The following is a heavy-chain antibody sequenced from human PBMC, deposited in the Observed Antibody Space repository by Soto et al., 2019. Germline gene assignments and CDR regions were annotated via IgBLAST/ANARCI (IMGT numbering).Heavy chain of an antibody. CDR1: GFTFSSYW. D-gene: IGHD2-2*01. CDR3: ARGYCSSTSCFAKSLNWYFDL. J-gene: IGHJ2*01. V-gene: IGHV3-7*01. CDR2: IKQDGSEK. Sequence: VQLVESGGGLVQPGGSLRLSCAASGFTFSSYWMSWVRQAPGKGLEWVANIKQDGSEKYYVDSVKGRFTISRDNGKNCLYLQMNSLRAEDTAVYYCARGYCSSTSCFAKSLNWYFDLWGRGTLVTVSS.